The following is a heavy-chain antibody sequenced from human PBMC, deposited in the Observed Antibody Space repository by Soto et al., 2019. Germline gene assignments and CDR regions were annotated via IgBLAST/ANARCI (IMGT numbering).Heavy chain of an antibody. CDR2: VNSDDSDT. J-gene: IGHJ3*01. V-gene: IGHV3-74*01. Sequence: EVQLVESGGDLVRPGGSLRLSCAASGFTFSQFYMHWVRQAPGRGLVWISRVNSDDSDTIYGDSVRGRFSVSRDNAKNTMFLQMNGLRVDDTAVYYCARGSFDHAFDVWGQGTVVSVSP. CDR1: GFTFSQFY. D-gene: IGHD3-16*01. CDR3: ARGSFDHAFDV.